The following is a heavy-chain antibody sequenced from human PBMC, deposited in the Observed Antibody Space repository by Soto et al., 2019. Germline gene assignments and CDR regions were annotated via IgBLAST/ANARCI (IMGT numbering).Heavy chain of an antibody. Sequence: SETLSLTCTVSGGSISSGGYYWSWIRQHPGKGLEWIGYIYYSGSTYYNPSLKSRVTISVDTSKNQFSLKLSSVTAADTAVYYCASTLPAYSSSWHHNYFDYWGQGTLVTVSS. CDR1: GGSISSGGYY. CDR3: ASTLPAYSSSWHHNYFDY. CDR2: IYYSGST. V-gene: IGHV4-31*03. D-gene: IGHD6-13*01. J-gene: IGHJ4*02.